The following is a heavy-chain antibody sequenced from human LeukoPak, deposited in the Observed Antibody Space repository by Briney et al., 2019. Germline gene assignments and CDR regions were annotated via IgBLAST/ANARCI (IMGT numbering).Heavy chain of an antibody. D-gene: IGHD5-18*01. J-gene: IGHJ4*02. CDR1: GSTFKSYG. Sequence: PGGSLRLSCAASGSTFKSYGMTWVRQVPGKGLEWVSSITGAGSSTKYADSVNGRFTISRDNSKNTLSLQMTGLRAEDTAVYYCARKVAVAMDLDYWGQGTLVTVSS. CDR3: ARKVAVAMDLDY. CDR2: ITGAGSST. V-gene: IGHV3-23*01.